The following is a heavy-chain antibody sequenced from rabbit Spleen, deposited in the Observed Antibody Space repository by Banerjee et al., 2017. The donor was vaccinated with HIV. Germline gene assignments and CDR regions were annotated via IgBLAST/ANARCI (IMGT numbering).Heavy chain of an antibody. CDR3: ARDSYNGGWGVFTL. D-gene: IGHD4-1*01. Sequence: QEQLEESGGDLVKPGASLTLTCKASGLDLSGRYWICWVRQAPGKGLEWIACIDVAKYGTTYYTSWAKGRFTISKTSSTTVTLHMTSLTVADTATYFCARDSYNGGWGVFTLWGPGTLVTVS. J-gene: IGHJ4*01. V-gene: IGHV1S45*01. CDR1: GLDLSGRYW. CDR2: IDVAKYGTT.